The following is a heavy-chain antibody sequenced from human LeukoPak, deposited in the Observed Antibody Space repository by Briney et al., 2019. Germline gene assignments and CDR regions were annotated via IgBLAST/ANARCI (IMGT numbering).Heavy chain of an antibody. CDR1: GFAFNIYA. V-gene: IGHV3-23*01. CDR3: AKVGGSTWYMYYFDY. Sequence: GGSLRLSCAASGFAFNIYAMTWVRQAPGKGLEWVSTISGDSATPYFADSVKGRFTISRDNSKNTLYLQMNSLRVEDTAVYYCAKVGGSTWYMYYFDYWGQGALVTVSS. J-gene: IGHJ4*02. D-gene: IGHD6-13*01. CDR2: ISGDSATP.